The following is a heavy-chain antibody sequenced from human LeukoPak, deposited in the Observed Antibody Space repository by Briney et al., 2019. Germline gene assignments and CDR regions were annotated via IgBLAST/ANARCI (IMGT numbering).Heavy chain of an antibody. Sequence: ASVTVSCKASGYTFTGYYMHWVRQAPGQGLEWMGWINPNSGGTNYAQKFQGRVTMTRDTSISTAYMEQSRLRSDDTAVYYCARKYSSSWPSYYYYGMDVWGQGTTVTVSS. CDR1: GYTFTGYY. D-gene: IGHD6-13*01. V-gene: IGHV1-2*02. J-gene: IGHJ6*02. CDR3: ARKYSSSWPSYYYYGMDV. CDR2: INPNSGGT.